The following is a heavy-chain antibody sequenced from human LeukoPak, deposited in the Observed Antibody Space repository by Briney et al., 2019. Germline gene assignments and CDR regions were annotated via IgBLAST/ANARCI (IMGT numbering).Heavy chain of an antibody. J-gene: IGHJ5*01. Sequence: GWSLRLSCAASGFTFSNYAMSWVRQTPGKGLECVSVVTNSGGDTYYTGSVNGRFTISRDNSKNTLYLQMNSLRAEDTAVYYCARGTLEHCSGASCYPLDSWGQGTLVTVSS. CDR2: VTNSGGDT. D-gene: IGHD2-15*01. CDR3: ARGTLEHCSGASCYPLDS. CDR1: GFTFSNYA. V-gene: IGHV3-23*01.